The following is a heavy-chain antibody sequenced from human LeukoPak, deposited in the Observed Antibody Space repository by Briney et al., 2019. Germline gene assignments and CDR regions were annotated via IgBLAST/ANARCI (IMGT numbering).Heavy chain of an antibody. V-gene: IGHV1-18*01. J-gene: IGHJ4*02. Sequence: ASVKVSCKASGHTFTSYGISWVRQAPGQGLEWMGWISAYNGNTNYAQKLQGRVTMTTDTSTSTAYMELRSLRSDDTAVYYCAREYSYGPPWDYWGQGTLVTVSS. D-gene: IGHD5-18*01. CDR3: AREYSYGPPWDY. CDR1: GHTFTSYG. CDR2: ISAYNGNT.